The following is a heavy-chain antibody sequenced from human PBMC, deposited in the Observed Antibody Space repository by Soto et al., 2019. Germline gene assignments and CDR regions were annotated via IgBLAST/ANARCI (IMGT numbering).Heavy chain of an antibody. V-gene: IGHV3-30*18. CDR1: GFTFSSYG. J-gene: IGHJ3*02. D-gene: IGHD3-22*01. CDR2: ISYDGSNK. CDR3: AKAYSYYYDSSGYPDDFDI. Sequence: VQLVESGGGVVQPGRSLRLSCAASGFTFSSYGMHWVRQAPGKGLEWVAVISYDGSNKYYADSVKGRFTISRDNSKNTLYLQMNSLRAEDTALYYCAKAYSYYYDSSGYPDDFDIWGQGTMVTVSS.